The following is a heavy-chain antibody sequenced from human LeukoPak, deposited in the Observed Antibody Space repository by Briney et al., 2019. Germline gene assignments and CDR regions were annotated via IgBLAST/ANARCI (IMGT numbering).Heavy chain of an antibody. V-gene: IGHV3-23*01. CDR1: GFTFDDYA. J-gene: IGHJ3*02. CDR2: ISGSGGST. Sequence: GGSLRLSCAASGFTFDDYAMHWVRQAPGKGLEWVSAISGSGGSTYYADSVKGRFTISRDNSKNTLYLQMNSLRAEDTAVYYCAKSYAVVPAAEVDIWGQGTMVTVSS. CDR3: AKSYAVVPAAEVDI. D-gene: IGHD2-2*01.